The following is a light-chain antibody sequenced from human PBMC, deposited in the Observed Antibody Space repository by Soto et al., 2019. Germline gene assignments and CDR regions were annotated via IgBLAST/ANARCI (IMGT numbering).Light chain of an antibody. CDR2: GAS. Sequence: EIVLTQSPGTLSLSPGERATLSCRASQSVSSSYLAWYQQKPGQAPRLLIYGASRRATGIPDRFSGSGSGTDFYLSISRLEPEDLAVYYCQQYGSSPTFGGGTKVEIK. CDR3: QQYGSSPT. V-gene: IGKV3-20*01. J-gene: IGKJ4*01. CDR1: QSVSSSY.